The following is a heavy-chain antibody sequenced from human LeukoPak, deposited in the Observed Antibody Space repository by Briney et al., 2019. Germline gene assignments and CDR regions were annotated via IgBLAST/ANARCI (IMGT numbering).Heavy chain of an antibody. Sequence: GGSLRPSCAASGFTFSSNYMSWVRQAPGKGLEWVSVIYSGGSTYYSDSVKGRFTISRDNSKNTLYLQMNSLRAEDTAVYYCARASQTLVAGLGFDYWGQGTLVTVSS. V-gene: IGHV3-53*01. J-gene: IGHJ4*02. CDR1: GFTFSSNY. D-gene: IGHD6-19*01. CDR3: ARASQTLVAGLGFDY. CDR2: IYSGGST.